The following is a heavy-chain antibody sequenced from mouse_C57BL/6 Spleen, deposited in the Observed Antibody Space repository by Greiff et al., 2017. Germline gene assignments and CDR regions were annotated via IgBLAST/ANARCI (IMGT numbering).Heavy chain of an antibody. Sequence: VQLQQSGAELARPGASVKMSCKASGYTFTSYTMHWVKQRPGQGLEWIGYINPSSGYTKYNQKFKDKATLTADKSSSTAYMQLSSLTSEDSAVYYCARSTMVTTLLDYWGQGTTLTVSA. CDR3: ARSTMVTTLLDY. J-gene: IGHJ2*01. CDR2: INPSSGYT. D-gene: IGHD2-1*01. V-gene: IGHV1-4*01. CDR1: GYTFTSYT.